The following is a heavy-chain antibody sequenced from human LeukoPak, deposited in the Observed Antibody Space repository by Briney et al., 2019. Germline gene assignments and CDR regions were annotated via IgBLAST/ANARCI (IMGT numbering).Heavy chain of an antibody. Sequence: PGGSLRLSCAASGFTFSDYYMSWIRQAPGKGLEWVSYISSSGSTIYYADSVKGRFTISRDNAKNSLYLQMNSLRAEDTAVYYCAREAKLNYGSGSYYAFDYWGQGTLVTVSS. CDR1: GFTFSDYY. CDR3: AREAKLNYGSGSYYAFDY. V-gene: IGHV3-11*04. CDR2: ISSSGSTI. D-gene: IGHD3-10*01. J-gene: IGHJ4*02.